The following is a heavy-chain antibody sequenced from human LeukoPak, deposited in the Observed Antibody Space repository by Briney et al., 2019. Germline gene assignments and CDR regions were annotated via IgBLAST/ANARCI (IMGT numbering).Heavy chain of an antibody. CDR2: INPNSGGT. V-gene: IGHV1-2*02. Sequence: EASVKVSCKASGYAFTAYYIHWVRQAPGQGLEWMGWINPNSGGTNYAQKFQGRVTMTRDTSISTAYTELSRLTSDDTAVYYCARMDFWSGYYIDYWGQGTLVTVSS. CDR3: ARMDFWSGYYIDY. CDR1: GYAFTAYY. D-gene: IGHD3-3*01. J-gene: IGHJ4*02.